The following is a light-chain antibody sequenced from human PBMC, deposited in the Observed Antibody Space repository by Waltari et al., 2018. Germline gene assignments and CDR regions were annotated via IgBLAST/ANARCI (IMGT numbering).Light chain of an antibody. CDR3: QQYDSSPYT. V-gene: IGKV3-20*01. J-gene: IGKJ2*01. CDR1: QTVSSNY. Sequence: IVLTQSPGTLSLSPGDRATPSCRASQTVSSNYLAWYQQKPGQAPRLLIYGASSRAAGIPDRFSGSGSGTDFTLTISRLEPEDFAVYYCQQYDSSPYTFGQGTKLEIK. CDR2: GAS.